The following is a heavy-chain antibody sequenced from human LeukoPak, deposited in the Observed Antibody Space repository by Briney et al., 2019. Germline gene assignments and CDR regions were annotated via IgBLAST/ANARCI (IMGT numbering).Heavy chain of an antibody. J-gene: IGHJ3*02. Sequence: ASVKVSCKASGYTFTSYYMHWVRQAPGQGLEWMGIINPSGGSTSYAQKFQGRVTMTRDTSTSTVYMELSSLRSEDTAVYYYARERASHIVVVTAAFDIWGQGTMVTVSS. CDR2: INPSGGST. CDR1: GYTFTSYY. CDR3: ARERASHIVVVTAAFDI. D-gene: IGHD2-21*02. V-gene: IGHV1-46*01.